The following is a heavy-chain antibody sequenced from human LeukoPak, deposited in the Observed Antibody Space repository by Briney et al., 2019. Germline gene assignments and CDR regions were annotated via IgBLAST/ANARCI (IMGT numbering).Heavy chain of an antibody. Sequence: GGSLRLSCAASGFTFSSYWMNWARQAPGKGLEWVASINHNGNVNYYVDSVKGRFTISRDNAKNSLYLQMSNLRAEDTAVYYCAKSPRVTGTTYFDYWGQGSLVTVSS. V-gene: IGHV3-7*03. CDR2: INHNGNVN. J-gene: IGHJ4*02. CDR3: AKSPRVTGTTYFDY. D-gene: IGHD1-7*01. CDR1: GFTFSSYW.